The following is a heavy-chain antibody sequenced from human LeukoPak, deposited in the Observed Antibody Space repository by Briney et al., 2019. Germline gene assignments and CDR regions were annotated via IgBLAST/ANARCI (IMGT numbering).Heavy chain of an antibody. CDR2: IRRKAHGGTS. CDR1: GFNFGDYG. J-gene: IGHJ4*02. Sequence: GGSLKLSCTTSGFNFGDYGMSWIRLAPGKGLEWVAFIRRKAHGGTSEYAASVKGRFTLSRDDSESITYLQMDSLKIEDTAVYYCTRGPKSGGDSGYWGQGTLVTVSS. CDR3: TRGPKSGGDSGY. V-gene: IGHV3-49*03. D-gene: IGHD2-21*02.